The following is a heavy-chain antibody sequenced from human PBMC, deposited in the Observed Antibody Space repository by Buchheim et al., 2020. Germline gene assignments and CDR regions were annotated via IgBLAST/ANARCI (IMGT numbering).Heavy chain of an antibody. CDR2: ISGSGGST. J-gene: IGHJ4*02. CDR1: GFTFSSYA. D-gene: IGHD3-16*01. Sequence: EVQLLESGGGLVQPGGSLRLSCAASGFTFSSYAMSWVRQAPGKGLEWVSAISGSGGSTYYADSVKGRFTISRDNSKNTLYLQMNSLRAEDTAVYYCAKGGRLPFTFGGYGVGSYFDYWGQGTL. V-gene: IGHV3-23*01. CDR3: AKGGRLPFTFGGYGVGSYFDY.